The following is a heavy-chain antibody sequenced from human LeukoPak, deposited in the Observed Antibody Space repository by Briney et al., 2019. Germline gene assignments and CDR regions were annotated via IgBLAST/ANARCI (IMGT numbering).Heavy chain of an antibody. CDR1: GGSISSYY. CDR2: IYSSGST. Sequence: SETLSLTCTVSGGSISSYYWSWIRQPPGKGLEWIGYIYSSGSTNYNPSLKSRVTISVDTSKNQFSLKLSSVTAADTAVYYCARQGPGNPFDYWGQGTLVTVSS. V-gene: IGHV4-59*08. CDR3: ARQGPGNPFDY. D-gene: IGHD4-23*01. J-gene: IGHJ4*02.